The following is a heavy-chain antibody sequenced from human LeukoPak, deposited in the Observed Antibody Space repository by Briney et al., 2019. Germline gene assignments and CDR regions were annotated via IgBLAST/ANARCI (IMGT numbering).Heavy chain of an antibody. CDR3: ARASYYYDSCGPRYYFDY. CDR2: INRDGSST. CDR1: GFTFSSFC. D-gene: IGHD3-22*01. Sequence: GGSLRLSCTASGFTFSSFCMHWVRQAPGKGLVWVSRINRDGSSTSYADSVKGRFTISRDNAKNSLYLQMNSLRAEDTAVYYCARASYYYDSCGPRYYFDYWGQGTLVTVSS. J-gene: IGHJ4*02. V-gene: IGHV3-74*01.